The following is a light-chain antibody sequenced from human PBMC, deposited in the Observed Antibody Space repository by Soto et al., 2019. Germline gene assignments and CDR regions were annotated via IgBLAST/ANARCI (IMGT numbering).Light chain of an antibody. J-gene: IGKJ2*01. CDR3: LQHNSYPYT. CDR2: AAS. Sequence: DIPRTQSPSSLSASVGDRVTITCRATQRIRNDLDWFQQKPGKAPKRLICAASTLVSGVPSRFSVSGSGTEFTLTISSLQSEDFATYYCLQHNSYPYTFGQGTKLEIK. V-gene: IGKV1-17*01. CDR1: QRIRND.